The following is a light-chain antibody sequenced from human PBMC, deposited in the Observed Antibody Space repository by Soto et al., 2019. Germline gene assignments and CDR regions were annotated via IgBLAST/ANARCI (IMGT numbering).Light chain of an antibody. CDR2: DAS. CDR3: QQYKSYST. V-gene: IGKV1-33*01. J-gene: IGKJ1*01. CDR1: QDISYF. Sequence: EIEVTQYKSSLSACVGDRVTITCQASQDISYFLNWYQHSPGKAPKLLIYDASNLKTGVPSRFSGGGSGTEFTLTINNLQPDDLATYICQQYKSYSTFGRGTKVDIK.